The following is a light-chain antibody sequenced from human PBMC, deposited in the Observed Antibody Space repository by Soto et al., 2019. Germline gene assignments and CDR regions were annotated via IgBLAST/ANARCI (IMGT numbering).Light chain of an antibody. Sequence: QSVLTQPPSVSGAPGQRVTISCTGSSSNIGAHYDVHWYQQLPGTAPKLLIYRNSNRPSGVPDRFSGSKSGTSASLAITGLQAEDEADYYCHSYDVSNPWVFGGGTKVTVL. J-gene: IGLJ3*02. CDR3: HSYDVSNPWV. CDR1: SSNIGAHYD. CDR2: RNS. V-gene: IGLV1-40*01.